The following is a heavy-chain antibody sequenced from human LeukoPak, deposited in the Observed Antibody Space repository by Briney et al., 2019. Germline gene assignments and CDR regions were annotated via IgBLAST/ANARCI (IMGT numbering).Heavy chain of an antibody. J-gene: IGHJ5*02. Sequence: PGESLKISCKGSGYRFTTYWIGWVRQMPGKGLEWMGIIYPGDSDTRYSPSFQGQVTISADKSISTAYLQWSSLKASDTAMYYCARQGPRELLGNTDWFDPWGQGTLVTVSS. CDR3: ARQGPRELLGNTDWFDP. D-gene: IGHD3-10*01. V-gene: IGHV5-51*01. CDR1: GYRFTTYW. CDR2: IYPGDSDT.